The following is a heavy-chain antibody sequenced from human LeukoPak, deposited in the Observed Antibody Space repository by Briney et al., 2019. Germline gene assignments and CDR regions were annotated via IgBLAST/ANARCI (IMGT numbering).Heavy chain of an antibody. CDR2: IYYSGST. CDR1: GASISTSSYY. J-gene: IGHJ6*03. Sequence: PSETLSLTCSVFGASISTSSYYWSWIRQPPGKGLEWIGYIYYSGSTNYNPSLKSRVTMSVDTSKNQFSLKLSSVTAADTAVYYCARGYYDFWSGSLAGDYYYYMDVWGKGTTVTVSS. V-gene: IGHV4-61*05. D-gene: IGHD3-3*01. CDR3: ARGYYDFWSGSLAGDYYYYMDV.